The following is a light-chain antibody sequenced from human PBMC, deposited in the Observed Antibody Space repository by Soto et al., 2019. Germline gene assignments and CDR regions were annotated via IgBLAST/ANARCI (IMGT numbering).Light chain of an antibody. J-gene: IGLJ3*02. CDR2: DVS. CDR3: SSYTSSRIVV. Sequence: QSVLTQPASVSGSPGQSITISCTGTTSDVGGYNYVSWYQQHPGKAPKLLIYDVSNRPSGVSNRFSGSKSGNTASLTISGLQAEDEADYYFSSYTSSRIVVFGGGTKLTVL. V-gene: IGLV2-14*01. CDR1: TSDVGGYNY.